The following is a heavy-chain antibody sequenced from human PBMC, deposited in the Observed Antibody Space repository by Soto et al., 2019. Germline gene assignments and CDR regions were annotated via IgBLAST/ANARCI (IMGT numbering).Heavy chain of an antibody. V-gene: IGHV6-1*01. J-gene: IGHJ6*02. Sequence: QPLSLTCVISGDSVSSNGACCNWIRHSPSRGLQWLGRIYYRSKWFHDYAASVESRMAINPDTSRNQFSLQLNYVTPEDTAVYYCARVHCSAGTCLDGLDFWGQGTTVTVSS. CDR1: GDSVSSNGAC. CDR2: IYYRSKWFH. CDR3: ARVHCSAGTCLDGLDF. D-gene: IGHD2-15*01.